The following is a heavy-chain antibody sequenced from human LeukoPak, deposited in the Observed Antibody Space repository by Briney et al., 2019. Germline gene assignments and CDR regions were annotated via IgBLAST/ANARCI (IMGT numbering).Heavy chain of an antibody. V-gene: IGHV1-2*02. D-gene: IGHD4-23*01. CDR3: ARDRYGGSSHYYFDY. CDR1: GYTFTGNY. CDR2: INPNSGGT. J-gene: IGHJ4*02. Sequence: ASVKVSCKASGYTFTGNYMHWVRQAPGQGLEWMGLINPNSGGTNYAQKFQGRVTMTRDTSISTAYMELSRLGSDDTAVYYCARDRYGGSSHYYFDYWGQGTLVTVSS.